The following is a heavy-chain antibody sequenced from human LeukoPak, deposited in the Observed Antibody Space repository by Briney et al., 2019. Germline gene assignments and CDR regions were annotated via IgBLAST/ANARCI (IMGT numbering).Heavy chain of an antibody. Sequence: GGSLRLSCAASGFTVSSNYMSWVRQAPGKGLEWVSVIYSGGSTYYADSVKGRFTISRDNSKNTLYLQMNSLRAEDTAVYYCARDSSPGCTNGVCTFDYWGQGTLVTVSS. D-gene: IGHD2-8*01. V-gene: IGHV3-66*02. CDR2: IYSGGST. J-gene: IGHJ4*02. CDR1: GFTVSSNY. CDR3: ARDSSPGCTNGVCTFDY.